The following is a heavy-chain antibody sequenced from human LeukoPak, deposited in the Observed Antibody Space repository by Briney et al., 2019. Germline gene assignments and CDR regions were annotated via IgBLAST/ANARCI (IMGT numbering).Heavy chain of an antibody. Sequence: SETLSLTCAVYGGSSSGYYWSWIRQPPGKGLEWIGEINHSGSTNYNPSLKSRVTISVDTSKNQFSLKLSSVTAADTAVYYCARGFEGTSYSNWFDPWGQGTLVTVSS. J-gene: IGHJ5*02. CDR1: GGSSSGYY. V-gene: IGHV4-34*01. D-gene: IGHD2-2*01. CDR2: INHSGST. CDR3: ARGFEGTSYSNWFDP.